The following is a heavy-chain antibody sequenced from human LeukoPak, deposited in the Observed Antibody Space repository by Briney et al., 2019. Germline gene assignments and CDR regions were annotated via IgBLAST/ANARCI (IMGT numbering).Heavy chain of an antibody. Sequence: SETLSLTCTASGYSISSGYYWGWIRQPPGKGLEWIGSIYHSGSNYYNQSLKSRFTISVDTSKNQFSLKMSSVTAADTAVYYCARVAHREWELPGPHFDYWGQGTLVTVSS. D-gene: IGHD1-26*01. CDR2: IYHSGSN. CDR3: ARVAHREWELPGPHFDY. J-gene: IGHJ4*02. V-gene: IGHV4-38-2*02. CDR1: GYSISSGYY.